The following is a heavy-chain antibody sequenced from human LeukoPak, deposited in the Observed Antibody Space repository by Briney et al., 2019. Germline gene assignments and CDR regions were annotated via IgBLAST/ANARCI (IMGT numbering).Heavy chain of an antibody. D-gene: IGHD3-10*01. CDR3: AREGKEAFDI. Sequence: PSETLSLTCTVSGGSISSYYWSWIRQPPGKGLEWIGYIYYSGSTNYNPSLKSRVTISVDTSKNQFSLKLSSVTAADTAVYYCAREGKEAFDIWGQGTMVTVSS. CDR1: GGSISSYY. V-gene: IGHV4-59*01. CDR2: IYYSGST. J-gene: IGHJ3*02.